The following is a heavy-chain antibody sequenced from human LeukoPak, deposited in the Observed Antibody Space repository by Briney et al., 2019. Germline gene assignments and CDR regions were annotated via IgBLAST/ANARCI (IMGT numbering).Heavy chain of an antibody. CDR1: GGSISSYY. V-gene: IGHV4-4*09. CDR3: ARHPLYDILTGTRGWFDP. J-gene: IGHJ5*02. CDR2: IYTSGST. D-gene: IGHD3-9*01. Sequence: PSETLSLTCTVSGGSISSYYWSWIRQPPGKGLEWIGYIYTSGSTNYNPSLKSRVTISVDMSKNQFSLKLSSVTAADTAVYYCARHPLYDILTGTRGWFDPWGQGTLVTVSS.